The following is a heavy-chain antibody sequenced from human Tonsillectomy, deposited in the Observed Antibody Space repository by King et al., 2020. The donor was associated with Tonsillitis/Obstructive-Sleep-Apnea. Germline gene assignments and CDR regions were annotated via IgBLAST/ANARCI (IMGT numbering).Heavy chain of an antibody. CDR1: GFTFDDYA. CDR2: ISWNSGSI. J-gene: IGHJ4*02. D-gene: IGHD2-2*02. CDR3: AKGYCSSTSCYIDYFDY. Sequence: VQLVESGGGLVQPGRSLRLSCAASGFTFDDYAMHWVRQAPGKGLEWVSGISWNSGSIGYADSVKGRFTISRDNAKNSLYLQMNSLRAEDTALYYCAKGYCSSTSCYIDYFDYWGQGTLVTVSS. V-gene: IGHV3-9*01.